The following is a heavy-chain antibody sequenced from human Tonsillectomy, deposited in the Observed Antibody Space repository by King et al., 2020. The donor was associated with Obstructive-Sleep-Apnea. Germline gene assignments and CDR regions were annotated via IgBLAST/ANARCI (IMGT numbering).Heavy chain of an antibody. CDR1: GFTFSSYG. V-gene: IGHV3-30*18. D-gene: IGHD3-10*01. Sequence: VQLVESRGGVVQPGGSLRLSCAASGFTFSSYGMHWVRQAPGKGLEWVAVISYDGNNKYYADSVKGRFTISRDNSKNTLYLQMNSLRAEDTAMYYCAKCYNSGSYYNGPRGWGQGTLVTVSS. J-gene: IGHJ4*02. CDR3: AKCYNSGSYYNGPRG. CDR2: ISYDGNNK.